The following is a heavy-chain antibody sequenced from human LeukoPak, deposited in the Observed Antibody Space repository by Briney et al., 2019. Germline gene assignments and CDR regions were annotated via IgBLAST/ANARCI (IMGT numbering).Heavy chain of an antibody. CDR3: AKWGSLSIVATILFDY. V-gene: IGHV3-23*01. Sequence: GGSLRLSCSASGFTFSSYAMSWVRQAPGKGLEWVSAISGSGGSTYYADSVKGRFTISRDNSKNTLYLQMNSLRAEDTAVYYCAKWGSLSIVATILFDYWGQGTLVTVSS. D-gene: IGHD5-12*01. J-gene: IGHJ4*02. CDR2: ISGSGGST. CDR1: GFTFSSYA.